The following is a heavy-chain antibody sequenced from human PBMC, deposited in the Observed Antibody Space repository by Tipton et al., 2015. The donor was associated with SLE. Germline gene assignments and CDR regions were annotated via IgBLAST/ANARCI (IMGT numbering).Heavy chain of an antibody. V-gene: IGHV3-74*01. CDR3: VRATTGTRMDV. CDR2: TNSDGSST. D-gene: IGHD1-1*01. Sequence: SLRLSCAASGFTFSSYWMHWVRQAPGKGLVWVSRTNSDGSSTIYADSVKGRFTISTDNAKNTLYLQMSSLRAEDTAVYYCVRATTGTRMDVWGPGTTVTVSS. CDR1: GFTFSSYW. J-gene: IGHJ6*02.